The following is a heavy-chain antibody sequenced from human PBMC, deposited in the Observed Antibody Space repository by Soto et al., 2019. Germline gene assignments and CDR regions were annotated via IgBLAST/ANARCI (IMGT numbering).Heavy chain of an antibody. Sequence: GESLKISCKSYGYSFTTYWIASVRQMPGKGLEWMGSIHPGESDTRYSPSFQGQLSISADRSITTAYLQWSSLKALDTAMYYCARHEATYYNFYGMDVWGQGTTVTVSS. CDR3: ARHEATYYNFYGMDV. J-gene: IGHJ6*02. CDR2: IHPGESDT. CDR1: GYSFTTYW. V-gene: IGHV5-51*01.